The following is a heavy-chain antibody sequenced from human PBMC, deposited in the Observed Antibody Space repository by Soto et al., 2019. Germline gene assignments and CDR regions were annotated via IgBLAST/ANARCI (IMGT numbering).Heavy chain of an antibody. CDR2: IDWDDDK. V-gene: IGHV2-70*11. J-gene: IGHJ6*03. CDR3: ERGYDYYYMDV. CDR1: GFSLSTSGMC. Sequence: GSGPTLVNPTQTLTLTCTFSGFSLSTSGMCVSWIRQPPGKALEWLARIDWDDDKYYSTSLKTRLTISKDTSKNQVVLTMTNMEPVETETYYCERGYDYYYMDVCGKLTTVPVSS.